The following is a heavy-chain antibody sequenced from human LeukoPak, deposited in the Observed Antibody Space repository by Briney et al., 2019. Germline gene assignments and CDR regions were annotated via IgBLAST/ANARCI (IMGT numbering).Heavy chain of an antibody. Sequence: PGGSLRLSCAASGFTVSSNYMNWVRQAPGKGLEWVSVIYSGGSTIYADSVKGRFTISRDSSKNTLYLQMNSLRAEDTAAYYCARDPVGAIGYGMDVWGQGTTVTVSS. CDR1: GFTVSSNY. CDR3: ARDPVGAIGYGMDV. CDR2: IYSGGST. V-gene: IGHV3-66*01. D-gene: IGHD1-26*01. J-gene: IGHJ6*02.